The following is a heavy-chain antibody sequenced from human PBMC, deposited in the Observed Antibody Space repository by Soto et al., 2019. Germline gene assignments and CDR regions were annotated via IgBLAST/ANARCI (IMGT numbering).Heavy chain of an antibody. V-gene: IGHV4-39*01. D-gene: IGHD4-17*01. J-gene: IGHJ4*02. CDR1: GGSISSSSYY. CDR3: ARHPGTTVTHYFDY. Sequence: SETLSLTCTVSGGSISSSSYYWGWIRQPPGKGLEWIGSIYYSGSTYYNPSLKSRVTISVETSKNQFSLKLSSVTAADTAVYYCARHPGTTVTHYFDYWGQGTLVTVSS. CDR2: IYYSGST.